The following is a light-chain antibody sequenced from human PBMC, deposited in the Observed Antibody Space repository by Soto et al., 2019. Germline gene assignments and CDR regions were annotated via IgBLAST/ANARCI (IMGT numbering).Light chain of an antibody. CDR3: QQYDNFPYT. Sequence: DIQMTQSPSSLSASVGDRVTITCQASQDISNYLNWYQQKPGKAPKLLIYDASNLETGVPSRFSGSGSGTDFTFTISSLQAEDIATYYCQQYDNFPYTFGQGTKLEIK. V-gene: IGKV1-33*01. CDR1: QDISNY. CDR2: DAS. J-gene: IGKJ2*01.